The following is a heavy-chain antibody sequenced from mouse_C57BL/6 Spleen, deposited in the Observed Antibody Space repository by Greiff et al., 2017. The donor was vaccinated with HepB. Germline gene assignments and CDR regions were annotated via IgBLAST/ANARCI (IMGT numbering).Heavy chain of an antibody. CDR2: ISSGGDYI. CDR1: GFTFSSYA. Sequence: EVKLVESGEGLVKPGGSLKLSCAASGFTFSSYAMSWVRQTPEKRLEWVAYISSGGDYIYYADTVKGRFTISRDNARNTLYLQMSSLKSEDTAMYYCTRDSSALVFDYWGQGTTLTVSS. D-gene: IGHD3-2*02. CDR3: TRDSSALVFDY. V-gene: IGHV5-9-1*02. J-gene: IGHJ2*01.